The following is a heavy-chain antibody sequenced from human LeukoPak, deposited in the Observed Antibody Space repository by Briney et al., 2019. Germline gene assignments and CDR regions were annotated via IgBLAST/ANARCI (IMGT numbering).Heavy chain of an antibody. D-gene: IGHD2-2*03. CDR2: ISSSSSYI. CDR1: GFTFSSYS. V-gene: IGHV3-21*01. CDR3: ARDTIGGYCSSTSCYLVY. Sequence: PGGSLRLSCAASGFTFSSYSTNWVRQAPGKGLEWVSSISSSSSYIYYADSVKGRFTISRDNAKNSLYLQMNSLRAEDTAVYYCARDTIGGYCSSTSCYLVYWGQGTLVTVSS. J-gene: IGHJ4*02.